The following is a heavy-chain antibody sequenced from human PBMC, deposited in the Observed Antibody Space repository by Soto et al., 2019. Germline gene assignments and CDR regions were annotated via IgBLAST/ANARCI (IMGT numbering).Heavy chain of an antibody. V-gene: IGHV4-30-4*01. J-gene: IGHJ6*02. CDR3: ARYSSSWYGPTMDYYYYGMDV. Sequence: ASETLSLTCTVSGGSISSGDYYWSWIRQPPGKGLEWIGYIYYSGSTYYKPALKNRVTKSVNTSKKQFSMKISSVTAADTAVYYCARYSSSWYGPTMDYYYYGMDVWGQGTTVTVSS. CDR2: IYYSGST. D-gene: IGHD6-13*01. CDR1: GGSISSGDYY.